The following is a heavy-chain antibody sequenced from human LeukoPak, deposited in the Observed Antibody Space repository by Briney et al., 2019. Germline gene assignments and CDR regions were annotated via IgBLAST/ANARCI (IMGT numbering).Heavy chain of an antibody. D-gene: IGHD2-2*01. Sequence: GRSLRLSCAASGFTFSSYSMHWVRQAPGKGLEWVADISDDGSKKSYADSVKGRFTVSRDNSKNTLYLQMNSPRVEDTAVYYCAREGGYCSSTTCYFDSWGQGTLVTVSS. J-gene: IGHJ4*02. V-gene: IGHV3-30-3*01. CDR1: GFTFSSYS. CDR3: AREGGYCSSTTCYFDS. CDR2: ISDDGSKK.